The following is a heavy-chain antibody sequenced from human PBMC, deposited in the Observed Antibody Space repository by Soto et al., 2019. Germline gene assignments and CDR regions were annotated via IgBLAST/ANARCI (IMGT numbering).Heavy chain of an antibody. CDR3: ATPYYYNH. V-gene: IGHV3-21*01. J-gene: IGHJ4*02. Sequence: SLRLSCAASGFMFSAYTISWVRQAPGKGLEWLSSITSNSDHIDYADSVRGRFTVSRDNARKSLYLQMDSLGAEDTGVYYCATPYYYNHWGPGTLVTVSS. CDR2: ITSNSDHI. CDR1: GFMFSAYT.